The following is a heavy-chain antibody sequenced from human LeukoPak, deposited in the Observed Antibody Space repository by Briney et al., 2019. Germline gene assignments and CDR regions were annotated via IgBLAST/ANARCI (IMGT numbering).Heavy chain of an antibody. CDR3: GRGYAMDV. V-gene: IGHV1-8*01. CDR2: MNLNSGKA. J-gene: IGHJ6*02. CDR1: VHTSTNFD. Sequence: GASVRPSSKAAVHTSTNFDITWGGQSTRHGLEWMGWMNLNSGKAGYRQDFQGRVTMTTNTSISTAYMELSSLRSEDTAVYYGGRGYAMDVWGQGTTVTVSS.